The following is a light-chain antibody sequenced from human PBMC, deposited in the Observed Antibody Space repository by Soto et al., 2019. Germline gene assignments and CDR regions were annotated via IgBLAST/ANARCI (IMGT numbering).Light chain of an antibody. CDR2: DVS. J-gene: IGLJ2*01. Sequence: ALTQPASVSGSPGQSITISCTGTSSDVGTYNYVSWYQQHAGKVPKLMIYDVSNRPSGVSDRFSGSKSGNTASLTISGLQAEDEADYYCTSYTSSSTLVFGGGTKLTVL. CDR3: TSYTSSSTLV. CDR1: SSDVGTYNY. V-gene: IGLV2-14*01.